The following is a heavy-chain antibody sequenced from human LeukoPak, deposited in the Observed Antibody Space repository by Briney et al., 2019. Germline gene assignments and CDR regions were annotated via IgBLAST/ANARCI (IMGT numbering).Heavy chain of an antibody. V-gene: IGHV4-59*01. J-gene: IGHJ3*02. CDR1: DGSFSTYY. D-gene: IGHD2-21*02. CDR2: IFYSGST. Sequence: SETLSLTCTVSDGSFSTYYWNWIRQPPGKGLEWIGNIFYSGSTNYNPSLKSRVTISVNTSENQFSLRLISVTAADTAVYYCARDDRLGPAIPRDGFDIWGQGTMVTVSS. CDR3: ARDDRLGPAIPRDGFDI.